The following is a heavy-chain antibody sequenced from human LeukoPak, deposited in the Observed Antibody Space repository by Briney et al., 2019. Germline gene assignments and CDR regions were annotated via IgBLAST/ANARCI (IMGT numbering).Heavy chain of an antibody. V-gene: IGHV4-59*01. J-gene: IGHJ4*02. CDR2: IYYSGST. CDR1: SGSISSYY. Sequence: SETLSLTCTVSSGSISSYYWSWIRQPPGKGLEWIGYIYYSGSTNYNPSLKSRVTISVDTSKNQFSLKLSSVTAADTAVYYCARDRNMRGATTLPAGFDYWGQGTLVTVSS. CDR3: ARDRNMRGATTLPAGFDY. D-gene: IGHD1-26*01.